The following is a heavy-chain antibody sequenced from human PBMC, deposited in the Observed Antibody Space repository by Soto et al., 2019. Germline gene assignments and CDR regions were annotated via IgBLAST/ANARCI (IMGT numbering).Heavy chain of an antibody. CDR3: AKDPYYYDSSGYSNDAFDI. CDR1: GFTFSSYG. CDR2: ISYDGSNK. J-gene: IGHJ3*02. D-gene: IGHD3-22*01. V-gene: IGHV3-30*18. Sequence: GGSLGLSCAASGFTFSSYGMHWVRQAPGKGLEWVAVISYDGSNKYYADSVKGRFTISRDNSKNTLYLQMNSLRAEDTAVYYCAKDPYYYDSSGYSNDAFDIWGQGTMVTVSS.